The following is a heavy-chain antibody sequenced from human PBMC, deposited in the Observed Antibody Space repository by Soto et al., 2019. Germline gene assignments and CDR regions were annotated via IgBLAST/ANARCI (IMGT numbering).Heavy chain of an antibody. CDR3: ARLAPIYHDISGLDN. V-gene: IGHV5-51*01. J-gene: IGHJ4*02. CDR1: GYSFTSYW. CDR2: ISPGDSAT. D-gene: IGHD3-22*01. Sequence: GESLKISCKGSGYSFTSYWISWVRQAPGQGLEWMGSISPGDSATRYSPSFQGQVTLSVDTSISTAYLQLTRLRGSDSALYYCARLAPIYHDISGLDNWGQGTLVTVSS.